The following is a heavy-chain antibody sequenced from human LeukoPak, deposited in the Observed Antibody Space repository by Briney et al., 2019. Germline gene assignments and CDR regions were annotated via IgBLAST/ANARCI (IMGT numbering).Heavy chain of an antibody. J-gene: IGHJ4*02. CDR1: GFTINSYW. CDR2: IYSDGSSA. V-gene: IGHV3-74*01. CDR3: ASDPSYSSGWYDY. Sequence: AGGSLRLSCAASGFTINSYWMHWVRQAPGKGLVWVSRIYSDGSSANYADSVKGRFTISRDNAKNTLYLQMNSLRAEDTAVYYCASDPSYSSGWYDYWGQGTLVTVSS. D-gene: IGHD6-19*01.